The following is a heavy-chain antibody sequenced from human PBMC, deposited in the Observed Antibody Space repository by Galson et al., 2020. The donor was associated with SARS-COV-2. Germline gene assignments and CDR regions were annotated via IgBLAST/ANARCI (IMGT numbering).Heavy chain of an antibody. V-gene: IGHV4-39*01. CDR2: IYYSGST. Sequence: ASETLSLTCTVSGGSISSSSYYWGWIRQPPGKGLEWIGSIYYSGSTYYNPSLKSRVTISVDTSKNQFSLKLSSVTAADTAVYYCARPSLYGLAPDYWGQGTLVTVSS. CDR1: GGSISSSSYY. CDR3: ARPSLYGLAPDY. J-gene: IGHJ4*02. D-gene: IGHD2-2*01.